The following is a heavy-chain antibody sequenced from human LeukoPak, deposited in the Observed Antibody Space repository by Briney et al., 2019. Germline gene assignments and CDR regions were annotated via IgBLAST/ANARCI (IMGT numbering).Heavy chain of an antibody. D-gene: IGHD3-22*01. Sequence: SETLSLTCTVSGGSISSYYWSWIRQPAGKGLEWIGRIYTSGSTDYNPSLKSRVTMSVDTSKNQFSLKLSSVTAADTAVYYCARDPVTYYYDSSGPDWGQGTLVTVSS. J-gene: IGHJ4*02. V-gene: IGHV4-4*07. CDR1: GGSISSYY. CDR2: IYTSGST. CDR3: ARDPVTYYYDSSGPD.